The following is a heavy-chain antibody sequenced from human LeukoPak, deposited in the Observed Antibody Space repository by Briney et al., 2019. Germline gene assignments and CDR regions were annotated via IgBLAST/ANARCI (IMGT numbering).Heavy chain of an antibody. V-gene: IGHV3-53*01. CDR2: IYSGGST. D-gene: IGHD2-21*01. J-gene: IGHJ4*02. CDR1: GFTVSSTF. CDR3: TRGGGGSFPHY. Sequence: GGSLTLSCAASGFTVSSTFLSCVRQPPGKGLEWVSDIYSGGSTYYADSVKGRFTISRDNSKNTLYLQMNSLRAEDTAVYYCTRGGGGSFPHYWGQGTLSPSPQ.